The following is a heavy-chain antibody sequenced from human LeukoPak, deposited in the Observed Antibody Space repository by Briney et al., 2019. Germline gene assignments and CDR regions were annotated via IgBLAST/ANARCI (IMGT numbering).Heavy chain of an antibody. Sequence: SETLSLTCTVSGGSISSYYWSWIRQPPGKGLEWIGYIYYSGSTNYNPSLKSRVTISVDTSKNQFSLKLSSVTAADTAVYYCARGGDGDNAYFDLWGRGTLVTVSS. D-gene: IGHD4-17*01. J-gene: IGHJ2*01. CDR3: ARGGDGDNAYFDL. CDR2: IYYSGST. V-gene: IGHV4-59*12. CDR1: GGSISSYY.